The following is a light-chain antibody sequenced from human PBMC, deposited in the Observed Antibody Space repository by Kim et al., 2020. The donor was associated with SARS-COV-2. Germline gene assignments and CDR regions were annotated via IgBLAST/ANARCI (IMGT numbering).Light chain of an antibody. CDR3: QQYGSSPPTT. CDR2: GAS. J-gene: IGKJ5*01. CDR1: QNVPTNS. V-gene: IGKV3-20*01. Sequence: PGETATLSGRASQNVPTNSVAWYQHKPGQAPRLLIYGASARATGIPDRFSGSGSGIDFTLTISSLEPEDFALYYCQQYGSSPPTTFGPGTRLEIK.